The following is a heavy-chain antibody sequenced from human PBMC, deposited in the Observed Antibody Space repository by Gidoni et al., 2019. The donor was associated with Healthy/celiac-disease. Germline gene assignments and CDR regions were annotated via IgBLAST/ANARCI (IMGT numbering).Heavy chain of an antibody. CDR2: MNPNSGNT. J-gene: IGHJ6*02. V-gene: IGHV1-8*01. Sequence: QVQLVQSGAEVKKPGASVKVSCKASGYTFTSYDINWVRQATGQGLEWMGWMNPNSGNTGYAQKFQGRVTMTRNTSISTAYMELSSLRSEDTAVYYCARLDSSSWYSGFLDGMDVWGQGTTVTVSS. D-gene: IGHD6-13*01. CDR1: GYTFTSYD. CDR3: ARLDSSSWYSGFLDGMDV.